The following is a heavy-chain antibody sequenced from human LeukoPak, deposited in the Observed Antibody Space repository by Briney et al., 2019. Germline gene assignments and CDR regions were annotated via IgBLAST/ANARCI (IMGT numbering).Heavy chain of an antibody. D-gene: IGHD2-15*01. CDR3: ARDGVDYCSGGSCYGY. Sequence: TGGSLRLSCAASGFTFSDYYMSWIRQAPGKGLEWVSYISSSSSYTNYADPVKGRFTISRDNAKNSLYLQMNSLRAEDTAVYYCARDGVDYCSGGSCYGYWGQGTLVTVSS. J-gene: IGHJ4*02. V-gene: IGHV3-11*06. CDR2: ISSSSSYT. CDR1: GFTFSDYY.